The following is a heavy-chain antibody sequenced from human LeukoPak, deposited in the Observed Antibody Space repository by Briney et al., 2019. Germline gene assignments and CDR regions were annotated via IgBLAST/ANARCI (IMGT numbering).Heavy chain of an antibody. CDR2: IYWDDDK. J-gene: IGHJ5*02. CDR3: AHRLGYCSSTSCYNWFDP. V-gene: IGHV2-5*02. D-gene: IGHD2-2*01. Sequence: ESGPTLVKPTQTLTLTCTFSGFSLSTSGVGVGWIRQPPGKALEWLALIYWDDDKRYSPSLKSRLTITKATSKNQVVLTMTNMDPVDTATYYCAHRLGYCSSTSCYNWFDPWGQGTLVTVSS. CDR1: GFSLSTSGVG.